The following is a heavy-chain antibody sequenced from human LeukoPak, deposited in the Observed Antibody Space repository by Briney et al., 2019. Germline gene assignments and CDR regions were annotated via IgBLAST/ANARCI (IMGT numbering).Heavy chain of an antibody. J-gene: IGHJ4*02. D-gene: IGHD6-19*01. CDR3: ARDVGIAVAAAYY. Sequence: PGGSLRLSCAASGFTFSSYAMSWVRQAPGKGLEWVSAISGSGGSTYYADSVKGRFTISRDNSKNTLYLQMNSLRAEDTAVYYCARDVGIAVAAAYYWGQGTLVTVSS. V-gene: IGHV3-23*01. CDR2: ISGSGGST. CDR1: GFTFSSYA.